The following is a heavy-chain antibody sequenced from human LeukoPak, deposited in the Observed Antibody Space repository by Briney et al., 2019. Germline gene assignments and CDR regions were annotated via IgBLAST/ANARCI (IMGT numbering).Heavy chain of an antibody. CDR1: GGTFSSYA. CDR2: IIPIFGTA. J-gene: IGHJ5*02. D-gene: IGHD4-17*01. V-gene: IGHV1-69*05. CDR3: ARDVHGDYGSGWFDP. Sequence: SVKVSCKASGGTFSSYAISWVRQAPGQGLEWMGRIIPIFGTANYAQKFQGRVTITTDESTSTAYMELSSLRSEDTAVYYCARDVHGDYGSGWFDPWGQGTLVSVSS.